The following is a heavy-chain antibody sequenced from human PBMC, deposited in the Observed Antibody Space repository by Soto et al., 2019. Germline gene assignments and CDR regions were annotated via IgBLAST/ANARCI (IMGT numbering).Heavy chain of an antibody. CDR2: MYYNGNI. D-gene: IGHD2-2*01. CDR1: GGSISNYY. J-gene: IGHJ5*01. V-gene: IGHV4-59*01. CDR3: ARDRSPGSTSWYDC. Sequence: SETLSLTCNVSGGSISNYYWTWVRQSPEKGLEWIGYMYYNGNINYNPSLKSRVTISIDTSKNQFSLTLKSVTAADTAVYYCARDRSPGSTSWYDCWGQGALVTVSS.